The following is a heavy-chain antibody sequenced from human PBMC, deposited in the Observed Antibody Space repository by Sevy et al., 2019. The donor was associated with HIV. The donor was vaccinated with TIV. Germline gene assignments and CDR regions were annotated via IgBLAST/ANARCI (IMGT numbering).Heavy chain of an antibody. Sequence: LSLTCAASGFTFSGSAMHWVRQASGKGLEWVGRIRSKANSYATAYAASVKGRFTISRDDSKNTAYLQMNSLKTEDTAVYYCTRKDYGRGYYHYYMDVWGKGTTVTVS. J-gene: IGHJ6*03. CDR1: GFTFSGSA. CDR2: IRSKANSYAT. CDR3: TRKDYGRGYYHYYMDV. D-gene: IGHD4-17*01. V-gene: IGHV3-73*01.